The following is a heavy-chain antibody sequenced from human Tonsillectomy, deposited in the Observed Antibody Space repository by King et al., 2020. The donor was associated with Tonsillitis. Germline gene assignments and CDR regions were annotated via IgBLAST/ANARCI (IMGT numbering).Heavy chain of an antibody. CDR3: ARDFRGHYDILTGFRIDAFDI. Sequence: VQLVESGGGLIQPGGSLRLSCAASGFTVSSNYMSWVRQAPGKGLEWVSVIDSGGSTYYADSVKGRFTISRDNSKNTLYLQMNSLRAEDTAVYYCARDFRGHYDILTGFRIDAFDIWGQGTMVTVSS. V-gene: IGHV3-53*01. D-gene: IGHD3-9*01. J-gene: IGHJ3*02. CDR2: IDSGGST. CDR1: GFTVSSNY.